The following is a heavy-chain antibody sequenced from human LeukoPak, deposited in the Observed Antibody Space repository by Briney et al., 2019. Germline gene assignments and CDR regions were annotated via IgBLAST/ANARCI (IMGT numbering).Heavy chain of an antibody. Sequence: SETLSLTCAVYGGSFSSYYWSWIRQPPGKGLEWIGEINHSGSTNYNPSLKSRVTISVDTSKNQFSLKLSSVTAADTAVYYCARGPPGWNYLKTKYFQHWGQGTLVTVSS. D-gene: IGHD1-7*01. J-gene: IGHJ1*01. CDR1: GGSFSSYY. CDR3: ARGPPGWNYLKTKYFQH. CDR2: INHSGST. V-gene: IGHV4-34*01.